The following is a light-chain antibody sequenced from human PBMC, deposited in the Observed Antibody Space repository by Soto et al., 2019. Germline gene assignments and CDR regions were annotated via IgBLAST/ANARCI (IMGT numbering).Light chain of an antibody. CDR2: AAS. J-gene: IGKJ3*01. CDR3: QQYRSSPRT. V-gene: IGKV3-20*01. CDR1: QSVSSY. Sequence: EIVLTQSPGTLSLSPGERATLSCRASQSVSSYLAWYQQKPGQAPRLLIYAASSRATGIPDRFSGSGSGTDFTLTISRLESEDFAVYYCQQYRSSPRTFGPGTEVDIK.